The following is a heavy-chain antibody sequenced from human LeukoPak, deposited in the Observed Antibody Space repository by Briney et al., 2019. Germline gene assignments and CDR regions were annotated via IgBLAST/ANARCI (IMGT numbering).Heavy chain of an antibody. CDR1: GFTFSSYS. V-gene: IGHV3-21*01. J-gene: IGHJ3*01. CDR3: AREIYSNRDQDGAFDL. D-gene: IGHD2-15*01. Sequence: GGSLRLSCAASGFTFSSYSMNWVRQAPGKGLEWVSSISSSSSYIYYADSVKGRFTISRDNAKNSLYLQMNSLRAEDTAVYYCAREIYSNRDQDGAFDLWGQGTMVTVSS. CDR2: ISSSSSYI.